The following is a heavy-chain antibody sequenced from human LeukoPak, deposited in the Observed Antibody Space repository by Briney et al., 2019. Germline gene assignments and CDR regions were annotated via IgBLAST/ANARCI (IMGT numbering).Heavy chain of an antibody. CDR2: ILNDGSQE. V-gene: IGHV3-33*01. Sequence: PGGSLRLSCAASGFTFSSYGMHWVRQAPGKGLEWEAVILNDGSQEKYADFVKGRFTISRDNSKNTLFLQMNSLRAEDTAVYYCARDDALGDNALDIWGQGTMVTVSS. CDR1: GFTFSSYG. J-gene: IGHJ3*02. D-gene: IGHD3-16*01. CDR3: ARDDALGDNALDI.